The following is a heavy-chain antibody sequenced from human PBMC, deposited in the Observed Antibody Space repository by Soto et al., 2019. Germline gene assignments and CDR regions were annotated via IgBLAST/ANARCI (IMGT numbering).Heavy chain of an antibody. J-gene: IGHJ5*02. D-gene: IGHD1-1*01. Sequence: PSETLSLTCSVSGGSISSSSYFWGWIRQPPGKGLEWIGSIYYSGSTYYNPSLKSRVTLSVDTSKKQFSLNLISVTAADTGVYYCSRGNEAYKGGRTWGQGTLVTVS. CDR3: SRGNEAYKGGRT. V-gene: IGHV4-39*01. CDR1: GGSISSSSYF. CDR2: IYYSGST.